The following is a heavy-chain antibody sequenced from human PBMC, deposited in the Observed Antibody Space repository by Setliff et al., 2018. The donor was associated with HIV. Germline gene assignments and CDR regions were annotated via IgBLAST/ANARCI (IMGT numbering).Heavy chain of an antibody. CDR3: AMSGEWELNFDY. V-gene: IGHV1-69*13. CDR1: GGTFSSYA. CDR2: IIPMFGTA. Sequence: ASVKVSCKASGGTFSSYAISWVRQAPGQGLEWMGGIIPMFGTANYEQKFQGRFTITADESTDTAYMELRSLRSDDTAVYYCAMSGEWELNFDYWGQGTLVTVSS. J-gene: IGHJ4*02. D-gene: IGHD1-26*01.